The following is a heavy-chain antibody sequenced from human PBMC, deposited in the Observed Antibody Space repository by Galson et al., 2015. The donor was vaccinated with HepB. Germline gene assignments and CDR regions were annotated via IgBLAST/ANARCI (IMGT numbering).Heavy chain of an antibody. V-gene: IGHV5-51*01. D-gene: IGHD3-22*01. CDR2: IYPDDSDT. Sequence: QSGAEVKKPGESLKISCTGSGYSFTSYWIAWVRQMPGKGLEWMGMIYPDDSDTRYSPSFQGQVTISADGSSSTAYLHWSSLKASDTAIYYCARRRGGYYDSSGYYEPLDSWGQGTLVTVS. CDR3: ARRRGGYYDSSGYYEPLDS. J-gene: IGHJ5*01. CDR1: GYSFTSYW.